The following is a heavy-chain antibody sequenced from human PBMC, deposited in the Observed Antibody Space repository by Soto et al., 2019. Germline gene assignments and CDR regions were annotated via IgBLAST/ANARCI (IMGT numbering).Heavy chain of an antibody. D-gene: IGHD3-10*01. V-gene: IGHV3-23*01. CDR3: AKARGLLWFGPDAFDI. CDR2: ISGSGGST. Sequence: LRLSCAASGFTFSSYAMSWVRQAPGKGLEWVSAISGSGGSTYYADSVKGRFTISRDNSKNTLYLQMNSPRAEDTAVYYCAKARGLLWFGPDAFDIWGQGTMVTVSS. J-gene: IGHJ3*02. CDR1: GFTFSSYA.